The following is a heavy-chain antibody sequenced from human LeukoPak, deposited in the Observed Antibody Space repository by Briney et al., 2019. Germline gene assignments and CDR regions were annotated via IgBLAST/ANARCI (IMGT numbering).Heavy chain of an antibody. D-gene: IGHD3-22*01. Sequence: ASVKVSCKASGYTFTGYYMHSVRQAPGQGLEWMGWINPNSGGTNYAQKFQGWVTMTRDTSISTAYMELSRLRSDAPAVYYCASSSDSSGYTIDYWGQGTLVTVSS. V-gene: IGHV1-2*04. CDR1: GYTFTGYY. CDR2: INPNSGGT. J-gene: IGHJ4*02. CDR3: ASSSDSSGYTIDY.